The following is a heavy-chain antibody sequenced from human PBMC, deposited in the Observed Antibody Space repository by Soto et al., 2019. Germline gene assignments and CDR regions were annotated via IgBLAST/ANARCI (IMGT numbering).Heavy chain of an antibody. CDR3: ASLPHYDSSGYYPITRAFDI. J-gene: IGHJ3*02. CDR2: ISYDGSNK. D-gene: IGHD3-22*01. CDR1: GFTFSSYG. Sequence: GGSLRLSCAASGFTFSSYGMHWVRQAPGKGLEWVAVISYDGSNKYYADSVKGRFTISRDNSKNTLYLQMNSLRAEDTAVYYCASLPHYDSSGYYPITRAFDIWGQGTMVTVSS. V-gene: IGHV3-30*03.